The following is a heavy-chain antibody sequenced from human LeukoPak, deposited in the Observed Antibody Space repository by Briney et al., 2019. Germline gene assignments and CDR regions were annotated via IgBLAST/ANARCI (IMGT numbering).Heavy chain of an antibody. J-gene: IGHJ4*02. Sequence: GESLKISCKGSGYSVTSYWISWVRQMPGIGLEWMGRIDPSDSYTNYSPSFQGHVTISADKSISTAYLQWSSLKASDTAMYYCARTPAVTPDYWGQGTLVTVSS. CDR1: GYSVTSYW. CDR2: IDPSDSYT. V-gene: IGHV5-10-1*01. CDR3: ARTPAVTPDY. D-gene: IGHD4-11*01.